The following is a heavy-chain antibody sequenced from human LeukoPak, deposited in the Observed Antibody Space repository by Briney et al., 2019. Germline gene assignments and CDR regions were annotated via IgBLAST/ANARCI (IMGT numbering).Heavy chain of an antibody. Sequence: PGGSLRLSCAASGFTFNTYHMSWVRQAPGKGLEWVSAISGSGDRTYYADSVKGRCTISRDNSKNTLFLQVDVLRAEDTAVYYCAKRMAPLGGPFDIWGQGTMLTVSS. J-gene: IGHJ3*02. CDR1: GFTFNTYH. CDR2: ISGSGDRT. D-gene: IGHD5-24*01. V-gene: IGHV3-23*01. CDR3: AKRMAPLGGPFDI.